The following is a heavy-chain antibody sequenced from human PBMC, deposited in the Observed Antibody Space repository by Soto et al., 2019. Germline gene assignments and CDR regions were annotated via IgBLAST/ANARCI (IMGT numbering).Heavy chain of an antibody. J-gene: IGHJ4*02. Sequence: GESLKISCKGSGYSFTSYWISWVRQMPGKGLEWMGRIDPSDSYTNYSPSFQGHVTISADKSISTAYLQWGRLKASDTAMYYCPRHLFDSRGYYVVYWGQGALVTVSS. D-gene: IGHD3-22*01. CDR2: IDPSDSYT. CDR3: PRHLFDSRGYYVVY. CDR1: GYSFTSYW. V-gene: IGHV5-10-1*01.